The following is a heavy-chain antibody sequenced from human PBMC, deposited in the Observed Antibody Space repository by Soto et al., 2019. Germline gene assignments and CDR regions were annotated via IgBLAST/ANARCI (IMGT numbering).Heavy chain of an antibody. V-gene: IGHV3-74*01. CDR2: INGDGSDT. CDR1: GFSFSLYW. J-gene: IGHJ3*02. CDR3: ARDFGEVGATAVYDI. D-gene: IGHD1-26*01. Sequence: AGGSLRLSCAASGFSFSLYWMHWVRQAPGKGLVWVSRINGDGSDTSYGDSVKGRFTTSRDNAKNTLHLHMNSLGAEDTAVYYCARDFGEVGATAVYDIWGQGTMVTVSS.